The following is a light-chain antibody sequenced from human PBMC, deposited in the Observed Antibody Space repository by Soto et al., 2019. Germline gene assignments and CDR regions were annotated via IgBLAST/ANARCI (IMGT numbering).Light chain of an antibody. CDR1: QTISSW. V-gene: IGKV1-5*03. CDR2: KAS. J-gene: IGKJ1*01. CDR3: QHYNSYSEA. Sequence: DIQMTQSPSPLSGSVGDRVTITCLASQTISSWLAGYQQKTWKAPKLLIYKASTLKSGVPSRFSGSGTGTEFTLTISSLQPDDFATYYCQHYNSYSEAFGQGTKVDIK.